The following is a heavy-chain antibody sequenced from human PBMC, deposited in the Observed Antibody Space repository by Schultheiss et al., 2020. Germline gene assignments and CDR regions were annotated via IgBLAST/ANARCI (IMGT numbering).Heavy chain of an antibody. CDR1: GFSLSTSGMC. D-gene: IGHD6-19*01. J-gene: IGHJ6*03. CDR2: IDWDDDK. CDR3: ARMEDGSGWSPYCYYMDV. V-gene: IGHV2-70*11. Sequence: SGPTLVKPTQTLTLTCTFSGFSLSTSGMCVSWIRQPPGKALEWLARIDWDDDKYYSTSLKTRLTISKDTSKNQVVLTMTNMDPVDTATYYCARMEDGSGWSPYCYYMDVWGKGTTVTVSS.